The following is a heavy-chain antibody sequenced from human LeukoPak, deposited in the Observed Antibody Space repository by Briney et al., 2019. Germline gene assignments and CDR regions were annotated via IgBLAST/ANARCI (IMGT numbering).Heavy chain of an antibody. CDR2: IYTSGST. Sequence: SETLSLTCTVSGGSISSGSYYWSWIRQPAGKGLEWIGRIYTSGSTNYNPSLKSRVTISVDTSKNQFSLKLSSVTAVDTAVYYCARVTGSSSWYRYNWFDPWGQGTLVTVSS. J-gene: IGHJ5*02. V-gene: IGHV4-61*02. D-gene: IGHD6-13*01. CDR3: ARVTGSSSWYRYNWFDP. CDR1: GGSISSGSYY.